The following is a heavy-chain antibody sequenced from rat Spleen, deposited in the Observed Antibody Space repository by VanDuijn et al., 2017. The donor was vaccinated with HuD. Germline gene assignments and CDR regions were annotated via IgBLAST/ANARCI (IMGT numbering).Heavy chain of an antibody. CDR2: ITNSGGST. J-gene: IGHJ3*01. CDR3: ARLPGYHWFAY. CDR1: GFTFSSFP. Sequence: EVQLVESGGGLVQPGRSLKLSCAASGFTFSSFPMAWVRQAPTKGLEWVASITNSGGSTYYRDSVKGRFTISRDNAKSTLYLQMDSLRSEDTATYYCARLPGYHWFAYWGQGTLVTVSS. V-gene: IGHV5-46*01. D-gene: IGHD1-4*01.